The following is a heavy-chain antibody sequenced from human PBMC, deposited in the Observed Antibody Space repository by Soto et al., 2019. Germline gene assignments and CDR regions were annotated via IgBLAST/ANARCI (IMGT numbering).Heavy chain of an antibody. Sequence: GGSLRLSCAGSGFTLSDHYIDWVRQAPGKGLEWVGRSRDKAQGYSTAYAASVKGRFTTSRDESKNSVYLQMNSLKTDDTAVYYCAHTQWIVLVPAAIWYWGQGTLVTVSS. J-gene: IGHJ4*02. V-gene: IGHV3-72*01. CDR2: SRDKAQGYST. CDR1: GFTLSDHY. CDR3: AHTQWIVLVPAAIWY. D-gene: IGHD2-2*02.